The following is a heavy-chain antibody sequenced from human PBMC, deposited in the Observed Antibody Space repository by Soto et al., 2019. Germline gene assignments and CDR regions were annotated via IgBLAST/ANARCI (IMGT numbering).Heavy chain of an antibody. CDR1: GDSISGHF. Sequence: SETLSLTCTVSGDSISGHFWSWIRQPAGKGLEWVGRIHSTGVTSYNPPLKSRVTMSVDTSNNQFSLNLRSVTAADTAVYYCTRGAGPPWFDLWGQGTQVTVSS. CDR2: IHSTGVT. J-gene: IGHJ5*02. V-gene: IGHV4-4*07. CDR3: TRGAGPPWFDL.